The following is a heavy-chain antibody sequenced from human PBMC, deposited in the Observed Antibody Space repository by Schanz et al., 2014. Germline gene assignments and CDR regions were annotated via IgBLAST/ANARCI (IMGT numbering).Heavy chain of an antibody. CDR3: ARGIITMVRGGDVGAFDI. V-gene: IGHV3-30*04. D-gene: IGHD3-10*01. CDR1: GFTFSSYS. CDR2: ISYDGSSK. J-gene: IGHJ3*02. Sequence: VQLVESGGGLVKPGGSLRLSCSASGFTFSSYSMYWVRQAPGKGLEWVALISYDGSSKNHADSVQGRFTISRDNSKNALYLQMDSLRAEDTAVYYCARGIITMVRGGDVGAFDIWGQGTMVTVSS.